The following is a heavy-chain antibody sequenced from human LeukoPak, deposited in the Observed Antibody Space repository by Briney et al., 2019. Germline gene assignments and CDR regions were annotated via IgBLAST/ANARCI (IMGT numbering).Heavy chain of an antibody. D-gene: IGHD6-13*01. CDR3: ARGRSSSPMSAFDI. CDR1: GDSINNYY. Sequence: SETLSLTCTVSGDSINNYYWSWIRQPPGKGLEWIGYIYHSGSTYYNPSLKSRVTISVDRSKNQFSLKLSSVTAADTAVYYCARGRSSSPMSAFDIWGQGTMVTVSS. J-gene: IGHJ3*02. CDR2: IYHSGST. V-gene: IGHV4-59*12.